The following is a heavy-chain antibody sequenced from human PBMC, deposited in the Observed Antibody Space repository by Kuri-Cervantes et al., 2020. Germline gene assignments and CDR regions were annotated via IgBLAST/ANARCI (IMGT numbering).Heavy chain of an antibody. CDR3: AREGDSSSWYVYYFDY. CDR1: GFTFSSYS. J-gene: IGHJ4*02. CDR2: ISSSSSYI. V-gene: IGHV3-21*01. D-gene: IGHD6-13*01. Sequence: GESLKISCAASGFTFSSYSMNWVRQAPGKGLEWVSSISSSSSYIYYADSVKGRFTISRDNAKNSLYLQMNSLRAEDTAVYYCAREGDSSSWYVYYFDYWGQGTLVTVSS.